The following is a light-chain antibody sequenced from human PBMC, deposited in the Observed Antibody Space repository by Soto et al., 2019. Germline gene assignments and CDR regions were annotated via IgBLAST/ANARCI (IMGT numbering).Light chain of an antibody. J-gene: IGLJ2*01. V-gene: IGLV1-44*01. CDR1: SSNIGSNT. Sequence: QLVLTQPPSASGTPGQRVTISCSGGSSNIGSNTVNWYQQLPGTAPKLLIYNNNQRPSGVPDRFSGSKSGTSASLAISGLQSEDEADYYCAAWDDNLNGPVFGGGTKLTVL. CDR3: AAWDDNLNGPV. CDR2: NNN.